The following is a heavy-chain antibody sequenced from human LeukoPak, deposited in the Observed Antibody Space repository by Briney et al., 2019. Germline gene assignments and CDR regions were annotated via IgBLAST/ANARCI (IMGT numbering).Heavy chain of an antibody. CDR2: IDTRSSVI. CDR3: AREDDSWGPNNLDL. CDR1: AFTFSDHS. J-gene: IGHJ3*01. D-gene: IGHD7-27*01. V-gene: IGHV3-48*02. Sequence: GGSLRLSCAASAFTFSDHSMSWVRQAPGKGLEWISYIDTRSSVIYYGDSVMGRSTISRDNAKNSLYLQMNSLRDEDTAMYYCAREDDSWGPNNLDLWGQGTMVTVSS.